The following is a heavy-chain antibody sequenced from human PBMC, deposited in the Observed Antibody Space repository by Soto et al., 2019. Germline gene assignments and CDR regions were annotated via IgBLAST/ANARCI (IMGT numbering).Heavy chain of an antibody. CDR1: GDSISNSRFY. D-gene: IGHD3-22*01. V-gene: IGHV4-39*01. Sequence: SETLSLTCSVSGDSISNSRFYWAWIRQPPWEGLEWIGSIYHTGNAYYNPSLKSRVTIFVDTSKNQFSLKLTSVTAADTALYYCARDYFDSSDYTTNWFDPWGQGTLVTVS. CDR2: IYHTGNA. J-gene: IGHJ5*02. CDR3: ARDYFDSSDYTTNWFDP.